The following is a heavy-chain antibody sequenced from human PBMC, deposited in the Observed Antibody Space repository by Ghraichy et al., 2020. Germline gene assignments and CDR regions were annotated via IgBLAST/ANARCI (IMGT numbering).Heavy chain of an antibody. D-gene: IGHD3-3*01. J-gene: IGHJ6*02. CDR1: GYTFTSYD. Sequence: ASVKVSCKASGYTFTSYDINWVRQATGQGLEWMGWMNPNSGNTGYAQKFQGRVTMTRNTSISTAYMELSSLRSEDTAVYYCARGRESGYYPWYYYGMDVWGQGTTVTVSS. CDR2: MNPNSGNT. V-gene: IGHV1-8*01. CDR3: ARGRESGYYPWYYYGMDV.